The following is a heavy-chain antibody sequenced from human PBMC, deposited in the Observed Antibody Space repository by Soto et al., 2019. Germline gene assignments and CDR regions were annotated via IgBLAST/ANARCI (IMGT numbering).Heavy chain of an antibody. D-gene: IGHD3-10*01. CDR2: ISSSSSYI. CDR3: ARDTARAMVRIYYGMDV. J-gene: IGHJ6*02. V-gene: IGHV3-21*01. CDR1: GFTFSSFS. Sequence: GGSLRLSCAASGFTFSSFSMNWVRKAPGKGLEWVSSISSSSSYIYYADSVKGRFTISRDNAKNSLYLQMNSLRAEDTAVYYCARDTARAMVRIYYGMDVWGQGTTVTVSS.